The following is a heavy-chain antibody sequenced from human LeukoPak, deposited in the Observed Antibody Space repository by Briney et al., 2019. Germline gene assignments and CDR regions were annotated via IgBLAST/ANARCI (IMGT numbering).Heavy chain of an antibody. CDR2: INHSGST. V-gene: IGHV4-34*01. CDR1: GGSFSGYY. CDR3: ARGKWGYSYGSGAFDI. J-gene: IGHJ3*02. Sequence: SETLSLTCAVYGGSFSGYYWSWIRQPPGKGLEWIGEINHSGSTNYNPSLKSRVTISEDTSKNQFSLKLSSVTAADTAVYYCARGKWGYSYGSGAFDIWGQGTMVTVSS. D-gene: IGHD5-18*01.